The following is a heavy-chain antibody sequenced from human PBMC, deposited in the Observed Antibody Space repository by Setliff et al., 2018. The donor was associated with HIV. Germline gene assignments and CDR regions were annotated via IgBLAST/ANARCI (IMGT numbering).Heavy chain of an antibody. CDR2: IYYSGST. CDR3: AREGTDYYYYYMDV. CDR1: GGSISSGSYY. Sequence: KASETLSLTCTVSGGSISSGSYYWSWIRQHPGKGLEWIGYIYYSGSTYYNPSLKSRVTISVDTSKNQFSLKLSSVTAADTAVYYCAREGTDYYYYYMDVWGKGTTVTVSS. D-gene: IGHD1-1*01. V-gene: IGHV4-31*03. J-gene: IGHJ6*03.